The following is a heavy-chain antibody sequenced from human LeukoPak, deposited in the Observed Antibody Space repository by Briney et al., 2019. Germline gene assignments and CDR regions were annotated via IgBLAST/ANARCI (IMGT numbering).Heavy chain of an antibody. J-gene: IGHJ4*02. V-gene: IGHV3-11*01. CDR2: ISKSGSSI. D-gene: IGHD3-10*01. CDR3: ARARGSYSFDY. CDR1: GFTFSDYY. Sequence: GGSLRLSCAASGFTFSDYYMSWIRQAPGNGLECVSYISKSGSSIYYADSVKGRFTISRDNAKNSLYLQMNSLRAEDTAVYYCARARGSYSFDYWGQGTLVTVSS.